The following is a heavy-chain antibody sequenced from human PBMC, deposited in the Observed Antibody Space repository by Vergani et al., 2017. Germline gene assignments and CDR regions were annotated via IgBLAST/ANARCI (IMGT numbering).Heavy chain of an antibody. CDR2: ISWNSGSI. CDR3: ARDGNPPECWSGYQDAFDI. D-gene: IGHD3-3*01. V-gene: IGHV3-9*01. J-gene: IGHJ3*02. CDR1: GFTFDDYA. Sequence: EVQLVESGGGLVQPGRSLRLSCAASGFTFDDYAMHWVRQAPGKGLEWVSGISWNSGSIGYADSVKGRFTTSRDTAKNSLYLQMTSLRAEDTAVYYCARDGNPPECWSGYQDAFDIWGQGTMVTVSS.